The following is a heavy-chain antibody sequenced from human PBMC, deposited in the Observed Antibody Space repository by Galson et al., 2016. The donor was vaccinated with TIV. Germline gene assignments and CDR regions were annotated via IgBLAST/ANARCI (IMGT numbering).Heavy chain of an antibody. J-gene: IGHJ4*02. V-gene: IGHV4-4*07. CDR3: AKDWWVTYTDRPYFDY. CDR2: MYTSVKT. Sequence: TLSLTCTVSGASISDNYWSWIRQLAGKGLEWIGRMYTSVKTDYNPSLESRVTLSADTSKNQFSLRLWSVTAADTAVYFCAKDWWVTYTDRPYFDYWGQGILVTVSS. D-gene: IGHD2-15*01. CDR1: GASISDNY.